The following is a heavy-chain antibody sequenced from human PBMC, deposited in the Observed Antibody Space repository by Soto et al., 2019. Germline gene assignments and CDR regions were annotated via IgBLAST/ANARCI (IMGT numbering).Heavy chain of an antibody. Sequence: PSESLSLTCTVSGGSFNSYYWNWIRQPPGKGLEWIGYISYSGSTNYNPSLKSRVTISVDTSKNHFSLQLRSVTAADTAVYYCARGQYCSSESRYIRGAHTKLRFDAWGPGTLVTVSS. D-gene: IGHD2-2*02. J-gene: IGHJ5*02. CDR3: ARGQYCSSESRYIRGAHTKLRFDA. CDR2: ISYSGST. CDR1: GGSFNSYY. V-gene: IGHV4-59*01.